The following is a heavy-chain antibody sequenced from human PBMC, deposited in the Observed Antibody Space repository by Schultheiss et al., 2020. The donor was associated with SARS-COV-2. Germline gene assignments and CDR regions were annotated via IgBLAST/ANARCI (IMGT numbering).Heavy chain of an antibody. D-gene: IGHD6-13*01. Sequence: GESLKISCAASGFTFSTYAIHWVRQAPGKGLEWVAIISYDGNNKYYADSVKGRFTISRDNSKNTLYLQMNSLRAEDTAVYYCARDPGRQQLVFDAFDIWGQGTMVTVSS. CDR3: ARDPGRQQLVFDAFDI. CDR1: GFTFSTYA. CDR2: ISYDGNNK. J-gene: IGHJ3*02. V-gene: IGHV3-30-3*01.